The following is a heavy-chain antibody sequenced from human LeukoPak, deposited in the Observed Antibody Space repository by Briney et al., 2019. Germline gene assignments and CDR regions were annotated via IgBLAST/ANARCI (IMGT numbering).Heavy chain of an antibody. V-gene: IGHV4-39*01. D-gene: IGHD3-10*01. CDR1: GGSISSSSYY. Sequence: SETLSLTCTVSGGSISSSSYYWGWIRQPPGQGLEWIGSIYYSGSTYYNPSLKSRVTISVDTSKNQFSLKLSSVTAADTAVYYCARHADGWGFFDYWGQGTLVTVSS. CDR2: IYYSGST. J-gene: IGHJ4*02. CDR3: ARHADGWGFFDY.